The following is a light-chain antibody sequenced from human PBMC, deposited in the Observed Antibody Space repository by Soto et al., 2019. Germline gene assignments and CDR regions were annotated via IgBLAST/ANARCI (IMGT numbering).Light chain of an antibody. CDR3: GSYTRGNTVV. CDR1: SSDVGGYNY. CDR2: DVN. J-gene: IGLJ2*01. V-gene: IGLV2-14*01. Sequence: HSALTQPASVSGSPGQSITTSCTGTSSDVGGYNYVSWYQQHPGKAPKLIIYDVNNRPSGVSNRFSGSKSGNTASLTISGLQAEDEADYYCGSYTRGNTVVFGGGTKLTVL.